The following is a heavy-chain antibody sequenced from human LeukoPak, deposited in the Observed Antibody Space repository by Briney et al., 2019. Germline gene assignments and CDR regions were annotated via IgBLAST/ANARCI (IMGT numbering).Heavy chain of an antibody. J-gene: IGHJ3*02. CDR3: ARAGNYYEDAFDI. V-gene: IGHV3-23*01. CDR2: ISGSGGST. Sequence: GGSLRLSCAASGFTFSSYAMSWVRQAPGKGLEWVSAISGSGGSTYYADSVKGRFTISRDNSKNTLYLQMNSLRAEDTAVYYCARAGNYYEDAFDIWGQGTMVTVSS. CDR1: GFTFSSYA. D-gene: IGHD3-22*01.